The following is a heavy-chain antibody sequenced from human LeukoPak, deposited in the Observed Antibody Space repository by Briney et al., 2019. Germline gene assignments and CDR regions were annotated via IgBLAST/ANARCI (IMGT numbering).Heavy chain of an antibody. J-gene: IGHJ6*02. Sequence: GGSLRLSCAASGFTFSDYYMSWIRQAPGKGLEWVSYISSSGSTIYYADSVKGRFTISRDNAKNSLYLQMNSLRAEDTAVYYCARGSYSSSWTSLYYYYYGMDVWGQGTTVTVSS. D-gene: IGHD6-13*01. V-gene: IGHV3-11*01. CDR2: ISSSGSTI. CDR1: GFTFSDYY. CDR3: ARGSYSSSWTSLYYYYYGMDV.